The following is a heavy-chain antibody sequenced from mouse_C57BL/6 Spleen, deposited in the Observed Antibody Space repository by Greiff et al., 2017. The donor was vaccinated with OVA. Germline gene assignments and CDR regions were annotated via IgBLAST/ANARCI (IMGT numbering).Heavy chain of an antibody. CDR2: ISSGSSTI. J-gene: IGHJ2*01. V-gene: IGHV5-17*01. D-gene: IGHD2-3*01. Sequence: EVHLVESGGGLVKPGGSLKLSCAASGFTFSDYGMHWVRQAPEKGLEWVAYISSGSSTIYYADTVKGRFTISRDNAKNTLFLQMTSLRSEDTAMYYCAREDDGYYDYWGQGTTLTVSS. CDR3: AREDDGYYDY. CDR1: GFTFSDYG.